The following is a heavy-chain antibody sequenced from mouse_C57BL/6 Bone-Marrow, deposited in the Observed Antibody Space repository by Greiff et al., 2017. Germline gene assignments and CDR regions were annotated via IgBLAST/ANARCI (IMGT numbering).Heavy chain of an antibody. CDR2: IYPRSGNT. V-gene: IGHV1-81*01. Sequence: QVQLQQSGAELARPGASVKLSCKASGYTFTSYGISWVKQRTGQGLEWIGEIYPRSGNTYYNEKFKGTATLTADKSTSTAYMELRSLTSADSAVYFCARETARARAWFAYWGQGTLVTVSA. CDR1: GYTFTSYG. D-gene: IGHD3-2*01. J-gene: IGHJ3*01. CDR3: ARETARARAWFAY.